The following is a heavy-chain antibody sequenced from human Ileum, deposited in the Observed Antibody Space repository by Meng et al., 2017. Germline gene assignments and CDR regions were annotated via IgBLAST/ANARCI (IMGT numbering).Heavy chain of an antibody. D-gene: IGHD1-1*01. CDR1: GCSISSGGYY. Sequence: QVQLQESGPGLVKPSQTLSLTCTVSGCSISSGGYYWSWIRQHPGKGLEWIGYIYDSGSTYYNPSLKSRIAISGDTSKNQFSLNLSSVTAADTAVYYCARGGTAYFDYWGQGTLVTVSS. CDR2: IYDSGST. V-gene: IGHV4-31*03. CDR3: ARGGTAYFDY. J-gene: IGHJ4*02.